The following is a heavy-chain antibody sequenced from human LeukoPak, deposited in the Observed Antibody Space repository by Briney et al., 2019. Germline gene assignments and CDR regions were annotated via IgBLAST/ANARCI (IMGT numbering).Heavy chain of an antibody. CDR3: ARHDYGDRFLPGYFDY. D-gene: IGHD4-17*01. J-gene: IGHJ4*02. CDR2: IYYSGST. CDR1: GGSISSSSYY. Sequence: PSETLSLTCTVSGGSISSSSYYWGWIRQPPGKGLEWIGSIYYSGSTYYNPSLKSRVTISVDTSKNQFSLKLGSVTAADTAVYYCARHDYGDRFLPGYFDYWGQGTLVTVSS. V-gene: IGHV4-39*01.